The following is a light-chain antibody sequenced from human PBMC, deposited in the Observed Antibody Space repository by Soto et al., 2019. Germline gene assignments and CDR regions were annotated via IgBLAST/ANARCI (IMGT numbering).Light chain of an antibody. V-gene: IGKV3-11*01. CDR3: QQPSHCGT. Sequence: EIWLTQSPATLSLSPGERATLSCRASQSINTYLAWYQQKPGQSPRLLIYDASERVTGIPARFSGSGPGTDFTLTISSLEPEECGVYSCQQPSHCGTSCHGTPLEIK. CDR1: QSINTY. J-gene: IGKJ5*01. CDR2: DAS.